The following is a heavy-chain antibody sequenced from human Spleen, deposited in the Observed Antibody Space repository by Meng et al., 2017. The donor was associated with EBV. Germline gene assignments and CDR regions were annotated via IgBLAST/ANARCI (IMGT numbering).Heavy chain of an antibody. CDR2: IHRSGST. Sequence: QWCAGLLKPSETLSLPCAVYGGSFSDYYWTWIRQSPEKGLEWIGEIHRSGSTNYNPSLKSRVIISVDTPKNQFSLNLGSVTAADTAVYYCARALYARSYYGSLSYWGQGTLVTVSS. J-gene: IGHJ4*02. V-gene: IGHV4-34*01. D-gene: IGHD1-26*01. CDR3: ARALYARSYYGSLSY. CDR1: GGSFSDYY.